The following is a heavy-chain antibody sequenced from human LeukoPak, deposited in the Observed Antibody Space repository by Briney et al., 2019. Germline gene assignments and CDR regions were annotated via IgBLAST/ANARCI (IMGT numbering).Heavy chain of an antibody. J-gene: IGHJ4*02. CDR1: GYTFTGYY. V-gene: IGHV7-4-1*02. CDR3: ARRLRGYSYGTIDY. Sequence: ASVKVSCKASGYTFTGYYMHWVRQAPGQGLEWMGWINTNTGNPTYAQGFTGRFVFSLDTSVSTAYLQISSLKAEDTAVYYCARRLRGYSYGTIDYWGQGTLVTVSS. CDR2: INTNTGNP. D-gene: IGHD5-18*01.